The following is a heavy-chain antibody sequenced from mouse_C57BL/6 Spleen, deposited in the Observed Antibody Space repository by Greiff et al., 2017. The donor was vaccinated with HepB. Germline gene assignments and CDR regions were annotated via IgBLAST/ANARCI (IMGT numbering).Heavy chain of an antibody. CDR1: GFSFNTYA. Sequence: EVQGVESGGGLVQPKGSLKLSCAASGFSFNTYAMNWARQAPGKGLEWVARIRSKSNNYATYYADSVKDRFTISRDDSESLLYLQMNNLKTEDTAMYYCVRQGRADYFDYWGQGTTLTVSS. CDR2: IRSKSNNYAT. CDR3: VRQGRADYFDY. J-gene: IGHJ2*01. D-gene: IGHD3-3*01. V-gene: IGHV10-1*01.